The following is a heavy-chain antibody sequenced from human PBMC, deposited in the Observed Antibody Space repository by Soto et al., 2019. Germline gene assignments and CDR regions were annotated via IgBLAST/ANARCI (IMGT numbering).Heavy chain of an antibody. D-gene: IGHD4-17*01. CDR1: SGSISSGGYY. CDR3: ARALTTVTLFDP. CDR2: IYYSGST. J-gene: IGHJ5*02. V-gene: IGHV4-31*03. Sequence: QVQLQESGPGLVKPSQTLSLTCTVSSGSISSGGYYWSWIRQHPGKGLAWIGYIYYSGSTHYNPSLTSRVTISLETSKNQFSQKLGSVTAADTAVYYCARALTTVTLFDPWGQGTLVTVSS.